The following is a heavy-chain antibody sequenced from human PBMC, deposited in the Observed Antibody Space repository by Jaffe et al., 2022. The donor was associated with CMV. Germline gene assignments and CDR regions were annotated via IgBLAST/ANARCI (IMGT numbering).Heavy chain of an antibody. CDR2: IYYSGST. V-gene: IGHV4-39*01. Sequence: QLQLQESGPGLVKPSETLSLTCTVSGGSISSSSYYWGWIRQPPGKGLEWIGSIYYSGSTYYNPSLKSRVTISVDTSKNQFSLKLSSVTAADTAVYYCARTYCSGGSCTFDYWGQGTLVTVSS. CDR1: GGSISSSSYY. D-gene: IGHD2-15*01. J-gene: IGHJ4*02. CDR3: ARTYCSGGSCTFDY.